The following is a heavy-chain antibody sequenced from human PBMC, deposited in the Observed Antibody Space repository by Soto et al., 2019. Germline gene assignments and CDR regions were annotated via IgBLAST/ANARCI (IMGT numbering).Heavy chain of an antibody. CDR2: ISAFNGDT. J-gene: IGHJ3*01. CDR1: GFRFSDYG. V-gene: IGHV1-18*01. D-gene: IGHD3-16*01. CDR3: ARSYYLADAFDV. Sequence: ASVKVSCKASGFRFSDYGLNWLRQAPGQGLEWMGWISAFNGDTETAQGLQDRVTMTTDSSTTTAHMDLTNLTTDDTAIYCCARSYYLADAFDVWGQGXMVTV.